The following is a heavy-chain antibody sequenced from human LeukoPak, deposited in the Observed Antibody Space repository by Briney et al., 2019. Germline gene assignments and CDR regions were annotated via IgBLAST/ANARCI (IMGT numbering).Heavy chain of an antibody. J-gene: IGHJ3*02. Sequence: ASVMVSCKASGGTFSSYAISWVRQAPGQGLEWMGGIIPIFGTANYAQKFQGRVTITADKSTSTAYMELRSLRSEDTAVYYCARPNYGSGWYKLYAFDIWGQGTMITVSS. V-gene: IGHV1-69*06. CDR2: IIPIFGTA. CDR3: ARPNYGSGWYKLYAFDI. CDR1: GGTFSSYA. D-gene: IGHD6-19*01.